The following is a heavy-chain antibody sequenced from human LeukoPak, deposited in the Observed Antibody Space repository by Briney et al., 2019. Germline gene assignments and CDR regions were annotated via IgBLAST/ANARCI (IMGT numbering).Heavy chain of an antibody. CDR2: THHSGST. J-gene: IGHJ4*02. V-gene: IGHV4-38-2*02. Sequence: SETLSLTCSVSGYTISSGYYWGWIRQPPGKGLEWIGSTHHSGSTYYNPSLKSRVTISVDTSKNQFSLKLSSVTAADTAVYYCARGGSSSWPIDYWGQGTLVTVSS. CDR1: GYTISSGYY. D-gene: IGHD6-13*01. CDR3: ARGGSSSWPIDY.